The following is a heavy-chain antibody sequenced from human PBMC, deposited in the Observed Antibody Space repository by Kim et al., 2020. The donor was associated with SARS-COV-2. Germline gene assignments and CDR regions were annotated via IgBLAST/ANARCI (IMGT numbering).Heavy chain of an antibody. V-gene: IGHV4-34*01. D-gene: IGHD3-10*01. J-gene: IGHJ4*02. CDR3: ARDLNGMVRNYFDY. Sequence: NPSLTSRVTISVDTSKNQFSLKLSSVTAADTAVYYCARDLNGMVRNYFDYWGQGTLVTVSS.